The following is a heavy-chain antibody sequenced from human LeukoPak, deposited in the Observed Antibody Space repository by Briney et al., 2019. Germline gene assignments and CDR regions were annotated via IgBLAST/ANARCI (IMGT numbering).Heavy chain of an antibody. D-gene: IGHD3-10*01. CDR1: GGSISSSSYY. J-gene: IGHJ4*02. V-gene: IGHV4-39*07. CDR2: IYYSGST. Sequence: SETLSLTCTVSGGSISSSSYYWGWIRQPPGKGLEWIGSIYYSGSTYYNPSLKSRVTISVDTSKNQFSLKLSSVTAADTAVYYCARGFRRLVRGVISQFDYWGQGTLVTVSS. CDR3: ARGFRRLVRGVISQFDY.